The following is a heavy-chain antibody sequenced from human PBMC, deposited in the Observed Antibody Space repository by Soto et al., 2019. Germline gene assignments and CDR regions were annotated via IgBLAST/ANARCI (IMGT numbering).Heavy chain of an antibody. Sequence: QVQLQESGPGLGKPSGTLSLTCAVSGGSISSSNWWRWVRQTPGKGVGWIGEIYHSGSTNYNPSLKSRVTISGDKYKNQFSLKLSAVTAADTAVYYCARDGIALGWRGLIAFDSWGQGTMVTVSS. CDR1: GGSISSSNW. V-gene: IGHV4-4*02. CDR3: ARDGIALGWRGLIAFDS. CDR2: IYHSGST. J-gene: IGHJ3*02. D-gene: IGHD6-19*01.